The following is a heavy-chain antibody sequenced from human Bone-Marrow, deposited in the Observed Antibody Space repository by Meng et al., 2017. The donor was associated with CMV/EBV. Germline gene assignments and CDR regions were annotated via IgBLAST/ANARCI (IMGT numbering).Heavy chain of an antibody. D-gene: IGHD3-3*02. V-gene: IGHV3-48*03. J-gene: IGHJ4*02. CDR3: VRGISYYFDY. CDR2: ISNSPTTI. Sequence: LSLTCAASGFTFSRFVMNWVRQAPGKGLEWVPYISNSPTTIHYADSVKGRFTISRDNAKNSLYLQMNSLSAEDTAVYYCVRGISYYFDYWGQGALVSVPQ. CDR1: GFTFSRFV.